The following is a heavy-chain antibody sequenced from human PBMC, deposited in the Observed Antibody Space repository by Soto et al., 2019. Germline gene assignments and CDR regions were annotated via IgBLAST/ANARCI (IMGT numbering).Heavy chain of an antibody. CDR1: GYPFGDYA. CDR3: AKDGITYNGRDDAFDL. V-gene: IGHV3-23*01. D-gene: IGHD1-20*01. Sequence: EVQLLESGGDLVQPGGTLILSCVASGYPFGDYAMRWVRQAPGKGLEWVSAIGPIEAHAPAYAASVKGRFTLSIDNSRNILDHQMTSLRAEDTGVYDCAKDGITYNGRDDAFDLWGQGTMVTVSS. CDR2: IGPIEAHAP. J-gene: IGHJ3*01.